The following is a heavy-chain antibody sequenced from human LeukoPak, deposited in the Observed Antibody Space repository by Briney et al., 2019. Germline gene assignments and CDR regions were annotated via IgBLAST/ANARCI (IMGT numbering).Heavy chain of an antibody. D-gene: IGHD6-19*01. CDR1: GFTFSSYA. J-gene: IGHJ4*02. V-gene: IGHV3-23*01. Sequence: PGGSLRLSCAASGFTFSSYAMSWVRQAPGKGLEWVSGISGRGDNTYYADSVKGRFTISRDNSKNTLYLQMNSLRAEDTAVYYRAKEYSSGHWGQGTLVTVSS. CDR3: AKEYSSGH. CDR2: ISGRGDNT.